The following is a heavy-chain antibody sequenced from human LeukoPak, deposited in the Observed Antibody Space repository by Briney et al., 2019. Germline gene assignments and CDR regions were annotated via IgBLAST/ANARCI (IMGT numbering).Heavy chain of an antibody. J-gene: IGHJ4*02. Sequence: SETLSLTCTVSGGSISSYYWSWIRQPAGKGLEWIGRIYTSGSTNYNPSLKSRVTMSVDTSKNQFSLKLSSVTAADTAVYYCARDSNYDSSGYYSVSDYWGQGTLDTVSS. CDR2: IYTSGST. D-gene: IGHD3-22*01. V-gene: IGHV4-4*07. CDR1: GGSISSYY. CDR3: ARDSNYDSSGYYSVSDY.